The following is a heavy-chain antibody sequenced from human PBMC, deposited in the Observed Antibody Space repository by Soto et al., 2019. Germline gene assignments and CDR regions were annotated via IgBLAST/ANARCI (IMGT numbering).Heavy chain of an antibody. CDR3: ARMGPRAARPSY. V-gene: IGHV3-11*01. CDR2: VSSSGTTM. Sequence: ESVGGLVEPGGYLRISCAASGFTFSDYDMSWIRQSPGTGLEWVSFVSSSGTTMYFADSVKGRFTISRDNAKNSLYLQMNSLRAEDTAVYYCARMGPRAARPSYWGQGTLVTVSS. J-gene: IGHJ4*02. D-gene: IGHD6-6*01. CDR1: GFTFSDYD.